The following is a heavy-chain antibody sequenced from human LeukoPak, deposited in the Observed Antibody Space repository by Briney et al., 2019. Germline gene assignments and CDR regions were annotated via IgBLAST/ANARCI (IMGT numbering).Heavy chain of an antibody. D-gene: IGHD2-15*01. J-gene: IGHJ3*02. CDR3: ALYCSGGSCYSMGGAFDI. CDR2: ISGDGTIK. Sequence: GGSLRLSCAASGFAFSSFSMHWVRQAPGEGLEWVALISGDGTIKYHADSVKGRFTISRDNSKNTLYLQMNSLRAEDTAVYYCALYCSGGSCYSMGGAFDIWGQGTVVTVSS. V-gene: IGHV3-30-3*01. CDR1: GFAFSSFS.